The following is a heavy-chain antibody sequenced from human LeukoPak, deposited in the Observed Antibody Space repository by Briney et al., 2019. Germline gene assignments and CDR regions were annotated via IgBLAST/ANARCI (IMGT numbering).Heavy chain of an antibody. CDR3: ASQGGMDV. J-gene: IGHJ6*02. Sequence: AGGSLRLSCAASGFTFSSHTMNWVRQAPGKGLEWVSSISSGSTYTYYADSVKGRFTISRDNAKNSLYLQMNSLRAEDTAVYYCASQGGMDVWGQGTTVTVSS. CDR1: GFTFSSHT. V-gene: IGHV3-21*01. CDR2: ISSGSTYT.